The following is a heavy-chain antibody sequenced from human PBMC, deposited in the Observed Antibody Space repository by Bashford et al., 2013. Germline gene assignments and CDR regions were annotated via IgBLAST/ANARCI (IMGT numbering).Heavy chain of an antibody. CDR2: ISYDGSNK. V-gene: IGHV3-30-3*01. J-gene: IGHJ4*02. D-gene: IGHD2-21*02. Sequence: VRQAPGKGLEWVAVISYDGSNKYYADSVKGRFTISRDNSKNTLYLQMNSLRAEDTAVYYCSRNRLTSWGLAYCGGDCYSGGYWGQGTLVTVSS. CDR3: SRNRLTSWGLAYCGGDCYSGGY.